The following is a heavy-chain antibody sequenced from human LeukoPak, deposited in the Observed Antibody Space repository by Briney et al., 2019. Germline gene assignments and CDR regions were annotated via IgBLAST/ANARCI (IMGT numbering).Heavy chain of an antibody. D-gene: IGHD1-1*01. V-gene: IGHV4-28*01. CDR1: NYSISGSNW. CDR2: IYYSGAT. CDR3: ASTGNWDDLGVDF. Sequence: SDTLSPTCTVSNYSISGSNWWGWIRQPPGKGLEWIAYIYYSGATYYNTLFRSRATVSVDMSENHFALKLTSVTAVDTAVYYCASTGNWDDLGVDFWGQGIPVTVSS. J-gene: IGHJ4*02.